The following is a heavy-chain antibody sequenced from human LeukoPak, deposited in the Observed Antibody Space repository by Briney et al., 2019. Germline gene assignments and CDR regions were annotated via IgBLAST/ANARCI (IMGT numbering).Heavy chain of an antibody. D-gene: IGHD2-2*01. V-gene: IGHV1-2*02. Sequence: VASVKVSFKASGYTFTGYYMNWVRQAPGQGLEWMGWINPNRGGTNYAQKFQGRVTMTRDTSISTVYMELSSLRSDDTAVYYCATSLYCSSTNCYALYFQNWGQGTLVTVSS. CDR2: INPNRGGT. CDR1: GYTFTGYY. CDR3: ATSLYCSSTNCYALYFQN. J-gene: IGHJ1*01.